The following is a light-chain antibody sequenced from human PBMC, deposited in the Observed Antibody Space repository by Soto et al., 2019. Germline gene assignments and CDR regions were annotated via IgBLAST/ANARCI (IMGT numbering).Light chain of an antibody. CDR1: QSLSSW. V-gene: IGKV1-5*01. J-gene: IGKJ1*01. Sequence: DIQMTQSPSTLSASLGDRVTITCLASQSLSSWLAWYQQKPGKAPKLLIYDASSLESGVPSRFSGSGSGTEFTLTISSLQPDDFATYYCQQYNSYPWTFGQGTKVDIK. CDR2: DAS. CDR3: QQYNSYPWT.